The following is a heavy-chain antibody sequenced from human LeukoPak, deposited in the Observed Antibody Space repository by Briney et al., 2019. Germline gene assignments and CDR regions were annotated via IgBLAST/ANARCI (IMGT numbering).Heavy chain of an antibody. V-gene: IGHV3-21*01. Sequence: GGSLRLPCAASGFTFSTYIINWVRQAPGKGLEWVSSISGSTNYIYYADSAKGRFTISRDNAKNSLYLQMNSLRAEDTAVYYCARESPPRAEFGAFDIWGQGTMVTVSS. CDR3: ARESPPRAEFGAFDI. CDR1: GFTFSTYI. CDR2: ISGSTNYI. J-gene: IGHJ3*02. D-gene: IGHD3-16*01.